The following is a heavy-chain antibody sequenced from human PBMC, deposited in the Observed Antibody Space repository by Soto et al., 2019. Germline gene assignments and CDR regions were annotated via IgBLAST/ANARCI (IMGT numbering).Heavy chain of an antibody. CDR1: GFTFSSYA. Sequence: GSLRLSCAASGFTFSSYAMSWVRQAPGKGLEWVSAISGSGDSTYYADSVKGRFTISRDNSKNTLYLQMNSLRAEDTAVYYCAKDPWAAALQIAVDYMDVWGKGTTVTVSS. J-gene: IGHJ6*03. CDR2: ISGSGDST. CDR3: AKDPWAAALQIAVDYMDV. V-gene: IGHV3-23*01. D-gene: IGHD6-19*01.